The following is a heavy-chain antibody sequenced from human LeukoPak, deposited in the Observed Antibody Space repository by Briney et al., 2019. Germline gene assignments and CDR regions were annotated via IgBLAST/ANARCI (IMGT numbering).Heavy chain of an antibody. Sequence: PGGSLRLSCAASGFTFSSYSMNWVRQAPGKGLEWVSSISSSSSYIYYADSVKGRFTISRDNAKNSLYLQMNSLRAEDTAVYYCARAYYGSGSYYNWWFDPWGQGTLVTVSS. CDR3: ARAYYGSGSYYNWWFDP. J-gene: IGHJ5*02. CDR1: GFTFSSYS. D-gene: IGHD3-10*01. V-gene: IGHV3-21*01. CDR2: ISSSSSYI.